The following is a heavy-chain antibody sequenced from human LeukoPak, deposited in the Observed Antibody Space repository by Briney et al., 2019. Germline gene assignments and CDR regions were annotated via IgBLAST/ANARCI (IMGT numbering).Heavy chain of an antibody. CDR3: ARDLVVRGGRRDHFDY. V-gene: IGHV3-48*03. D-gene: IGHD3-10*01. CDR1: GFTFSSYE. Sequence: PGGSLRLSCAATGFTFSSYEMNWVRQAPGKGLEWVSYISSSGSTIYYADSVKGRFTISRDNAKNSLYLQMNSLRAEDTAVYYRARDLVVRGGRRDHFDYWGQGTLVTVSS. CDR2: ISSSGSTI. J-gene: IGHJ4*02.